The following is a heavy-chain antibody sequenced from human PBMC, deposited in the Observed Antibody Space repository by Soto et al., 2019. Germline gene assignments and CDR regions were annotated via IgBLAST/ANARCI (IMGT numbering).Heavy chain of an antibody. Sequence: EVQLVESGGGLVQPGGSLRLSCAASGFTFSSYWMSWVRQAPGKGLEWVANIKQDGSEKYYVDSVKGRFTISRDNAKNALYVQMNSRRAEDTAVYYGASERDGAFDIWGQGTMVTVSS. CDR3: ASERDGAFDI. J-gene: IGHJ3*02. CDR1: GFTFSSYW. V-gene: IGHV3-7*01. CDR2: IKQDGSEK.